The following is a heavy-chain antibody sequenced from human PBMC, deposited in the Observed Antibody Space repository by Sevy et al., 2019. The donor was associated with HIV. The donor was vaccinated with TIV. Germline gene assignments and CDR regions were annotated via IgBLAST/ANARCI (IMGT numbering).Heavy chain of an antibody. V-gene: IGHV4-59*01. CDR1: GGSISSYY. CDR3: GSIIAAAGTAYYYGMDV. CDR2: IYYSGST. D-gene: IGHD6-25*01. J-gene: IGHJ6*02. Sequence: SETLSLTCTVSGGSISSYYWSWIRQPPGKGLEWIGYIYYSGSTNYNPSLKSRVTISVDTSKNQFSLKLCSVTAEATAVYYCGSIIAAAGTAYYYGMDVWGQGTTVTVSS.